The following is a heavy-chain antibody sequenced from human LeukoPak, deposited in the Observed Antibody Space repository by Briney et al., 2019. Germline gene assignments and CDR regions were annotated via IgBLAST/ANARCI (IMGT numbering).Heavy chain of an antibody. Sequence: PGGSLRLSCVASGFTFRSYVLSWVRQAPGKGLEWVSALSGSGESTYYADAVKGRFTISRDNSKNTVYLQMNGLRAEDTAVYYCAKVTYDYVWGSYENWGQGTLVTVSS. J-gene: IGHJ4*02. D-gene: IGHD3-16*01. CDR2: LSGSGEST. V-gene: IGHV3-23*01. CDR3: AKVTYDYVWGSYEN. CDR1: GFTFRSYV.